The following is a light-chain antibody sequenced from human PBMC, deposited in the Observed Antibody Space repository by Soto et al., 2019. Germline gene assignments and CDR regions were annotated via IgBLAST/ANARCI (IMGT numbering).Light chain of an antibody. J-gene: IGLJ3*02. V-gene: IGLV1-40*01. CDR2: CNS. CDR1: SSNIGAGYD. CDR3: QSYDSSLKV. Sequence: QSVLTQPPSVSGAPGQRVTISFTGSSSNIGAGYDVHWYQQLPGTAPKLLIYCNSNRPSGVPDRFSGSKSGTSASLAITGLQADDEADYYCQSYDSSLKVFGGGTKVTDL.